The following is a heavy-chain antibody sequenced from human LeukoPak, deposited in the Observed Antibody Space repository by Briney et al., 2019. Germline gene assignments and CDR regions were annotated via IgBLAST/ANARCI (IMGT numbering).Heavy chain of an antibody. V-gene: IGHV4-34*01. CDR1: GGSFSGYY. CDR2: INHSGST. J-gene: IGHJ5*02. D-gene: IGHD2-21*02. Sequence: PSETLSLTCAVYGGSFSGYYWSWIRQPPGKGLEWIGEINHSGSTNYNPSLKSRVTISVDTSKNQFSLKLSSVTAADTAVYYCARGGSPVVVTAISGGDVTWFDPWGQGTLVTVSS. CDR3: ARGGSPVVVTAISGGDVTWFDP.